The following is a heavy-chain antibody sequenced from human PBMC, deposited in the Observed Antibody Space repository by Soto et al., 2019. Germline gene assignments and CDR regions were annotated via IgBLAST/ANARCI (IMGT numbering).Heavy chain of an antibody. CDR2: TNPYGSTT. V-gene: IGHV3-7*01. D-gene: IGHD3-10*01. CDR1: EFTFSNSW. CDR3: ARDTAFGALDY. J-gene: IGHJ4*02. Sequence: EVQLVESGGGLVQPGGSLRLSCAASEFTFSNSWMAWVRQAPGKGLEWVSDTNPYGSTTSYVDSVKGRFTVSRDNAKNSLYLQMNSLRVEDTAVYYCARDTAFGALDYCGLGTLVTVSS.